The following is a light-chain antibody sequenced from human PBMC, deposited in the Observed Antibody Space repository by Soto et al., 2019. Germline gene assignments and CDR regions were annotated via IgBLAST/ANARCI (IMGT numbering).Light chain of an antibody. CDR1: QSVSSSY. V-gene: IGKV3-20*01. CDR2: GVA. Sequence: EIVLTQSPGTLSLSPGERATLSCRASQSVSSSYLAWYQQKPGQAPRLLIYGVASRATVIPDRFGGSGSGTDFILTISRREPADFAVYYCQHYVNYPPLTFGQGTRLEIK. CDR3: QHYVNYPPLT. J-gene: IGKJ5*01.